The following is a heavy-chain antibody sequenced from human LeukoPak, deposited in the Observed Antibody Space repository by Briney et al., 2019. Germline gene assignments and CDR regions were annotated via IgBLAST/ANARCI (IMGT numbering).Heavy chain of an antibody. Sequence: GGSLRLSCAASGFTFSNAWMSWVRQAPGKGLEWVGRIKSKTDGGTTDYAAPVKGRFTISRDDSKNTLYLQMNSLKAEDTAVYYCTTVLYYYGSGPNFDYWGQGTLVTVSS. CDR2: IKSKTDGGTT. J-gene: IGHJ4*02. V-gene: IGHV3-15*01. CDR1: GFTFSNAW. CDR3: TTVLYYYGSGPNFDY. D-gene: IGHD3-10*01.